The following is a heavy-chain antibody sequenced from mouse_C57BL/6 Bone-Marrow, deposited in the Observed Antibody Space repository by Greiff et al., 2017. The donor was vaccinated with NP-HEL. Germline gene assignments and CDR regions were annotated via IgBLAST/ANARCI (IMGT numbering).Heavy chain of an antibody. CDR3: ARYYYYGSSYAGGYYAMDY. D-gene: IGHD1-1*01. V-gene: IGHV1-69*01. J-gene: IGHJ4*01. CDR2: IDPSDSYT. CDR1: GYTFTSYW. Sequence: QVHVKQPGAELVMPGASVKLSCKASGYTFTSYWMHWVKQRPGQGLEWIGEIDPSDSYTNYNQKFKGKSTLTVDKSSSTAYMQLSSLTSEDSAVYYCARYYYYGSSYAGGYYAMDYWGQGTSVTVSS.